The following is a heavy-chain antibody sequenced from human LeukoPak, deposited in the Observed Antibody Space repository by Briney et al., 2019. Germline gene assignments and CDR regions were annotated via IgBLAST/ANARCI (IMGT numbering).Heavy chain of an antibody. Sequence: ASVKVSRKASGYTFTSYYMHWVPQAPGQGLEWMGIINPSGGSTRYAQKLQGRVTMTRDTSTSTVYMELSSLRSEDTAVYYCAAYSGSYGPYYYGMDVGGQGTTATVSS. CDR1: GYTFTSYY. CDR3: AAYSGSYGPYYYGMDV. V-gene: IGHV1-46*01. J-gene: IGHJ6*02. CDR2: INPSGGST. D-gene: IGHD1-26*01.